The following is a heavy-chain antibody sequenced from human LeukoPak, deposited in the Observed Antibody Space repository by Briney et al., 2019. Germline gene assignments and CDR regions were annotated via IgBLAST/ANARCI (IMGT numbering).Heavy chain of an antibody. D-gene: IGHD5-12*01. Sequence: PGGSLRLSCAASGFTFSIYAMTWVRQAPGKGLQWVSAITGSGGSTYYAESVKGRFTMSRDNSKNTLYLRMNGLRAEDTAVYYCATLPRGTTGYVGYGGEDYWGQGTLVTVSS. CDR2: ITGSGGST. CDR3: ATLPRGTTGYVGYGGEDY. V-gene: IGHV3-23*01. CDR1: GFTFSIYA. J-gene: IGHJ4*02.